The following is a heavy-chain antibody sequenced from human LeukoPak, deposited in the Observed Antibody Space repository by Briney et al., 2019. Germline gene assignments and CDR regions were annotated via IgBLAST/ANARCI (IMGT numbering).Heavy chain of an antibody. CDR1: GGSISSGDYY. CDR3: ARGGRWLPFDY. Sequence: SETLSLTCTVSGGSISSGDYYWSWIRQPPGKGLEWIGYIYYSGSTYYNPSLKSRVTISVDTSKNQFSLKLSSVTAADTAVYYCARGGRWLPFDYWGQGTLVTVSS. D-gene: IGHD5-24*01. V-gene: IGHV4-30-4*01. CDR2: IYYSGST. J-gene: IGHJ4*02.